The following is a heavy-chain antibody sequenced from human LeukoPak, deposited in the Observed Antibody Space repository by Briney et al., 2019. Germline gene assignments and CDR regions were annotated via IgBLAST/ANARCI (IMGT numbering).Heavy chain of an antibody. V-gene: IGHV3-23*01. CDR3: AKGAPWDSYGPYYYYGMDV. D-gene: IGHD5-18*01. CDR2: ISGSGGST. CDR1: GFTFSSYA. J-gene: IGHJ6*02. Sequence: GSLRLSCAASGFTFSSYAMSWVRQAPGKGLEWVSAISGSGGSTYYADSVKGRFTISRDNSKNTLYLQMNSLRAEDTAVYYCAKGAPWDSYGPYYYYGMDVWGQGTTVTVSS.